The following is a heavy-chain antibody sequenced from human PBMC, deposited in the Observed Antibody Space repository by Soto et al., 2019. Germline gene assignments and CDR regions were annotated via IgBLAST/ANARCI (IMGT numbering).Heavy chain of an antibody. CDR3: AIGPGYCSVGSCYSTQTRNYYSYGMDV. D-gene: IGHD2-15*01. CDR1: GFTFSSYG. CDR2: ISYDGSNK. V-gene: IGHV3-30*03. J-gene: IGHJ6*02. Sequence: QVQLVESGGGVVQPGRSLRLSCAASGFTFSSYGMHWVRQAPGKGLAWVAVISYDGSNKYYADSVKGRLPNSRDNSKNALYLQRNSLRAEDTAVYYSAIGPGYCSVGSCYSTQTRNYYSYGMDVWGQGPKVTVSS.